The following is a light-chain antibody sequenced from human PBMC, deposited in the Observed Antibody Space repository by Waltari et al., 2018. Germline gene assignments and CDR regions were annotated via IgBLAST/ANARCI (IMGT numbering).Light chain of an antibody. J-gene: IGLJ1*01. CDR1: SSNNGERYC. CDR3: QSYDSSLRGFFV. CDR2: DNT. V-gene: IGLV1-40*01. Sequence: QSVLTQPPSVSGAPGQRVTIACTGNSSNNGERYCFQWYQHLPGTAPKLLIYDNTNRPSGVPDRFSGSKSGTSASLAISGLQTEDEGNYYCQSYDSSLRGFFVFGTGTKVTVL.